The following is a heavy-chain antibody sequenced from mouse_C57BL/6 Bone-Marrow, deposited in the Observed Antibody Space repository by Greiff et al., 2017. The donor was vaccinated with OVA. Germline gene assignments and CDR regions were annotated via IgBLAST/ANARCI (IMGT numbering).Heavy chain of an antibody. D-gene: IGHD1-1*01. CDR2: IWSGGST. CDR1: GFSLTSYG. Sequence: QVQLKQSGPGLVQPSQSLSITRTVSGFSLTSYGVHWVRQSPGKGLEWLGVIWSGGSTDYNAAFISRLSISKDNSKSQVFFKMNSLQADDPAIYYCASYYYGSSYVGWYFDVWGTGTTVTVSS. V-gene: IGHV2-2*01. J-gene: IGHJ1*03. CDR3: ASYYYGSSYVGWYFDV.